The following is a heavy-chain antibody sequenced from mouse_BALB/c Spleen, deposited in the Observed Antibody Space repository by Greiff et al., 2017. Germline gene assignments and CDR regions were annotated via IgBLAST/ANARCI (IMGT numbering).Heavy chain of an antibody. Sequence: DVKLQESGPDLVKPSQSLSLTCTVTGYSITSGYSWHWIRQFPGNQLEWMGYIHYSGSTNYNPTFKSRISITRDTSTNQFFLQLNSVTTEDTATYYCAITTAPWFAYWGQGTLVTVSA. V-gene: IGHV3-1*02. CDR2: IHYSGST. D-gene: IGHD1-2*01. J-gene: IGHJ3*01. CDR1: GYSITSGYS. CDR3: AITTAPWFAY.